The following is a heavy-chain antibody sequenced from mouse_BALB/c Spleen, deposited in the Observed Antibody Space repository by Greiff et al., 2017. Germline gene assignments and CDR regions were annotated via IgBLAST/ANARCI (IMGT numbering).Heavy chain of an antibody. J-gene: IGHJ1*01. V-gene: IGHV1S81*02. CDR2: INPSNGGT. Sequence: VQLQQSGAELVKPGASVKLSCKASGYTFTSYYMYWVKQRPGQGLEWIGEINPSNGGTNFNEKFKSKATLTVDKSSSTAYMQLSSLTSEDSAVYYCTRSGTEWYFDVWGAGTTVTVSS. CDR1: GYTFTSYY. CDR3: TRSGTEWYFDV. D-gene: IGHD2-14*01.